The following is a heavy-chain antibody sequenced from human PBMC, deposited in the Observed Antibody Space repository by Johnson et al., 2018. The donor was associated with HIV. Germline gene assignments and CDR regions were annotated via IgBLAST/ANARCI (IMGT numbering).Heavy chain of an antibody. V-gene: IGHV3-30*02. Sequence: QVQLVESGGGVVRPGGSLRLSCAASGFTFSSYGMHWVRQVPGNGLEWVTFIQYDGTNKYYADSVKGRFTISRDNSKNTLYLQMYSLRAEDTAVYYCAKDNIVVVSRDAFDIWGQGTMVTVS. CDR1: GFTFSSYG. J-gene: IGHJ3*02. D-gene: IGHD2-15*01. CDR2: IQYDGTNK. CDR3: AKDNIVVVSRDAFDI.